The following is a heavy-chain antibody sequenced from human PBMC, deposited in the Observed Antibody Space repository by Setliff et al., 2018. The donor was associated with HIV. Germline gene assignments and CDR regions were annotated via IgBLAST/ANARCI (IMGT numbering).Heavy chain of an antibody. CDR3: ARGLSSPFAAGL. CDR1: GGSISSHY. V-gene: IGHV4-59*11. J-gene: IGHJ4*02. CDR2: ISYTGGT. Sequence: SETLSLTCTVSGGSISSHYWGWLRQPPGKGLEWIGGISYTGGTNHNPSLQSRVTMSIDTSKDQFSLKLSSLTSADTAVYYCARGLSSPFAAGLWGQGTPVTVSS. D-gene: IGHD6-13*01.